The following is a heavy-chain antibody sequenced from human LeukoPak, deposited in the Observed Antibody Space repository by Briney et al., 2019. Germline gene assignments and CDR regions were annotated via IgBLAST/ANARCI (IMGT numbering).Heavy chain of an antibody. CDR1: GFTFSSYA. Sequence: GGSLRLSCAASGFTFSSYAMSWVRQAPGKGLEWVSVIYSGGSTYYADSVKGRFTISRDNSKNTLYLQMNSLRAEDTAVYYCARGAVAGRFDYWGQGTLVTVSS. V-gene: IGHV3-53*01. CDR2: IYSGGST. D-gene: IGHD6-19*01. J-gene: IGHJ4*02. CDR3: ARGAVAGRFDY.